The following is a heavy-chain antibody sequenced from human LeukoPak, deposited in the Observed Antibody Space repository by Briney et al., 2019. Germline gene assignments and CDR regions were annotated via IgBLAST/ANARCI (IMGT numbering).Heavy chain of an antibody. CDR3: ARSAIAAADTIDY. Sequence: SETLSLTCAVSGGLIGSGGYSWSWIRQPPGKGLEWIGYIYYSGSNYYNPSLKSRVTISVDTSKNQFSLKLTSVTAADTAVYYCARSAIAAADTIDYWGQGTLVTVSS. CDR2: IYYSGSN. V-gene: IGHV4-30-4*07. J-gene: IGHJ4*02. CDR1: GGLIGSGGYS. D-gene: IGHD6-13*01.